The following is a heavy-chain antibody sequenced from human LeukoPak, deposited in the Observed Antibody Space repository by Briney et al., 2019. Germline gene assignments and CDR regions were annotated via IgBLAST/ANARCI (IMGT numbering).Heavy chain of an antibody. CDR1: GFTFSSYW. Sequence: PGGSLRLSCAASGFTFSSYWMHWVRQAPGKGLVWVSRINSDGSSTSYADSVKGRFTISRDNAKNTLYLQMNSLRAEDTAVYYCARLSRFGELLGVGYYYYYYMDVWGKGTTVTISS. V-gene: IGHV3-74*01. CDR2: INSDGSST. D-gene: IGHD3-10*01. J-gene: IGHJ6*03. CDR3: ARLSRFGELLGVGYYYYYYMDV.